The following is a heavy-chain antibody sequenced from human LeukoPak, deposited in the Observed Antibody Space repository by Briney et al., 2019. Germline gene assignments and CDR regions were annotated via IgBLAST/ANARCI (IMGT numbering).Heavy chain of an antibody. V-gene: IGHV3-48*02. D-gene: IGHD1-14*01. J-gene: IGHJ6*02. CDR2: ISYLGSAI. Sequence: GGSLRLSCAASGFTFSSYSMNWVRQAPGKGLEWVSYISYLGSAIYYADSVKGRFTISRDSAKNSLYLQMNSLRDEDTAVYFCARTEGRGMDVWGQGTKVTVSS. CDR1: GFTFSSYS. CDR3: ARTEGRGMDV.